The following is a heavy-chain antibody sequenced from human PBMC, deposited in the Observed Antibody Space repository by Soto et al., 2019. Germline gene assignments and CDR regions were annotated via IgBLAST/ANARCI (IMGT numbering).Heavy chain of an antibody. CDR1: GYTFTGYY. CDR2: INPNSGGA. CDR3: ARDLDYFRPPPTNYYYGMDV. D-gene: IGHD3-10*02. J-gene: IGHJ6*02. V-gene: IGHV1-2*02. Sequence: ASVKVSCKASGYTFTGYYMHWVRQAPGQGLEWMGWINPNSGGANYAQKFQGRVTMTGDTSISTAYMELSRLRSDDTAVYYCARDLDYFRPPPTNYYYGMDVWGQGTTVTVSS.